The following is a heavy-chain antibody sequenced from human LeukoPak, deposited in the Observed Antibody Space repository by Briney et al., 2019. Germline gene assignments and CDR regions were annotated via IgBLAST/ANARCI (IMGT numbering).Heavy chain of an antibody. J-gene: IGHJ4*02. CDR1: GFTFSSYG. V-gene: IGHV3-30*02. CDR3: ARSRPTLRITPGGFFYY. Sequence: GGSLRLSCAASGFTFSSYGMHWVRQAPGKGLEWVAFIRYDGSNKYYADSVKGRFTISRDNSKNTLYLQMNSLRAEDTAVYYCARSRPTLRITPGGFFYYWGQGTLVTVSS. CDR2: IRYDGSNK. D-gene: IGHD3-3*01.